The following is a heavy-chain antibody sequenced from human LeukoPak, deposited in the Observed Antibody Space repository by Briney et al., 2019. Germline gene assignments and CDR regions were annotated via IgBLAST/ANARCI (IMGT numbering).Heavy chain of an antibody. CDR3: ARHLSGTTMSHYFDF. Sequence: SETLSLTCTVSGGSISNSLYYWGWIRQPPGKGLEWIGNMFYSGSTYYNPSLKSRVTITVDTSKNQVSLKLYSVTASDAAIYYCARHLSGTTMSHYFDFWGQGTLVTVSS. D-gene: IGHD1-1*01. CDR2: MFYSGST. CDR1: GGSISNSLYY. J-gene: IGHJ4*02. V-gene: IGHV4-39*01.